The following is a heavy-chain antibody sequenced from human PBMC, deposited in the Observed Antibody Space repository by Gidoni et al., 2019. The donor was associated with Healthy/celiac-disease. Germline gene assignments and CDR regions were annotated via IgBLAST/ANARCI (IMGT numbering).Heavy chain of an antibody. D-gene: IGHD1-26*01. CDR3: AKDCGSYRGPGMDV. Sequence: QVQLVESGGGVVQPGRSLRLSCAASGFTFSSYGMHWVRQSPGKGLEGVAVISYDGSNKYYADSVKGRFTISRDNSKNTLYLQMNSLRAEDTAVYYCAKDCGSYRGPGMDVWGQGTTVTVSS. CDR2: ISYDGSNK. CDR1: GFTFSSYG. V-gene: IGHV3-30*18. J-gene: IGHJ6*02.